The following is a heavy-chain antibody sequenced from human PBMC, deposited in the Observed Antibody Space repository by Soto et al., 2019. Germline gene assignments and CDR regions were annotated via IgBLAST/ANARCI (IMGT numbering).Heavy chain of an antibody. CDR3: ARVSVTPEGPFDP. V-gene: IGHV1-69*01. J-gene: IGHJ5*02. Sequence: QVQLVQSGSEVKKPGSSVRVSCQASGGIADTSAFNWVRQAPGQGLEWMGAIIPVFGTTTYAQIFEGRLSISADGSTGTVYMSLSGLRSEDTALYYCARVSVTPEGPFDPWGQGTLVTVSS. D-gene: IGHD2-21*02. CDR2: IIPVFGTT. CDR1: GGIADTSA.